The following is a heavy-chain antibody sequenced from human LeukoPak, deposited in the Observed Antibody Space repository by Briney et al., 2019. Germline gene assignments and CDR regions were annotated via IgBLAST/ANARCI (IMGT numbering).Heavy chain of an antibody. J-gene: IGHJ4*02. CDR2: IIPIFGTA. Sequence: ASVKVSCKASGGTFISYASSWVRQAAGQGVEWMGGIIPIFGTANYAQKFQGRVTITADESTSTAYMELSSLRSEDTAVYYCARPNSGSYYYSFDYWGQGTLVTVSS. D-gene: IGHD1-26*01. V-gene: IGHV1-69*01. CDR1: GGTFISYA. CDR3: ARPNSGSYYYSFDY.